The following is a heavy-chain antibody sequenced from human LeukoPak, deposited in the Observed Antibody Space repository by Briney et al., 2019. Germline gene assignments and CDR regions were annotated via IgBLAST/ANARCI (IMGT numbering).Heavy chain of an antibody. Sequence: ASVNVSCKASGYTFTIYYMNWGPQTPGQGLEWVGWMNPNSGNTGYAQKSQGRDTMNRNTPQSTAYMELNSLRSEDTAVYYCARVVARGFDYWGKGTLVTVSS. CDR1: GYTFTIYY. J-gene: IGHJ4*02. CDR3: ARVVARGFDY. D-gene: IGHD3-10*01. V-gene: IGHV1-8*01. CDR2: MNPNSGNT.